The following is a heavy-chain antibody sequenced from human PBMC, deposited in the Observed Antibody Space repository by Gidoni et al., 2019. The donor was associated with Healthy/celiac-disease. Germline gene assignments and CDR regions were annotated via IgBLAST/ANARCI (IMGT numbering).Heavy chain of an antibody. V-gene: IGHV1-69*02. D-gene: IGHD6-13*01. Sequence: QVQLVQSGAEVKKLGSSVKVSCKASGGPFSSYTISWVRQAPGQGLEWMRWIIPILGIANYAQKFQGRVTITADKSTSTAYMELSSLRSEDTAVYYCAGALAAAGDYGMDVWGQGTTVTVSS. CDR2: IIPILGIA. J-gene: IGHJ6*02. CDR1: GGPFSSYT. CDR3: AGALAAAGDYGMDV.